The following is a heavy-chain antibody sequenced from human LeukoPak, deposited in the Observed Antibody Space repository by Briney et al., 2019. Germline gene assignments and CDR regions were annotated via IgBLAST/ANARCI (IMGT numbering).Heavy chain of an antibody. J-gene: IGHJ4*02. V-gene: IGHV3-30-3*01. D-gene: IGHD6-6*01. CDR3: ASLPVXXSSSVFDY. CDR1: GFTFSSYA. CDR2: ISYDGSNK. Sequence: GGSLRLSCAASGFTFSSYAMHWVRQAPGKGLEWVAVISYDGSNKYYADSVKGRFTISRDNSKNTLYLQMNSLRAEDTAVYYCASLPVXXSSSVFDYWGQGTLVTV.